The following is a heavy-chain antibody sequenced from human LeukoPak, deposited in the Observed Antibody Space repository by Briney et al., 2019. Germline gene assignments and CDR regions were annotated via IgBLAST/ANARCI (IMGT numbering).Heavy chain of an antibody. D-gene: IGHD2/OR15-2a*01. CDR3: ARDLFLWGAFDI. Sequence: GGSLRLSCVASRLTFSSYEMNRVRQAPGKGLEWVSYISSSGSTIYYADSVKGRFTISRDNAKNSLYLQMNSLRAEDTAVYYCARDLFLWGAFDIWGQGTMVTVSS. V-gene: IGHV3-48*03. CDR1: RLTFSSYE. CDR2: ISSSGSTI. J-gene: IGHJ3*02.